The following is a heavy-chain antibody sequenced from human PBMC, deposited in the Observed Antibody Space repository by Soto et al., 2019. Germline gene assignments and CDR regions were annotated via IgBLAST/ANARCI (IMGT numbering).Heavy chain of an antibody. Sequence: GGSLRLSCAASGFTLSDYAMTWVRQGPGKGLEWVSAISGSGDSTYYTDSVKGRFTISRDNSKNTLYLEMNSLRAEDTAVYYCAKGPAIVLVPAAMNYYYGMDVWGQGTTVTVSS. CDR2: ISGSGDST. J-gene: IGHJ6*02. CDR1: GFTLSDYA. D-gene: IGHD2-2*01. CDR3: AKGPAIVLVPAAMNYYYGMDV. V-gene: IGHV3-23*01.